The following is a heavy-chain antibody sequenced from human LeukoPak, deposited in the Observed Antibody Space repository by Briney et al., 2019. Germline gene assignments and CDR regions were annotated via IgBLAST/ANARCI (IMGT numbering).Heavy chain of an antibody. V-gene: IGHV3-7*01. D-gene: IGHD4-17*01. Sequence: PGGSLRLSCAASGFTFSSYGLHWVRQAPGKGLEWVANIKQDGSEKYYVDSVKGRFTISRDNAKNSLYLQMNGLRVEDTAVYYCARDWPTVTAIDYWGQGTLVTVSS. J-gene: IGHJ4*02. CDR2: IKQDGSEK. CDR3: ARDWPTVTAIDY. CDR1: GFTFSSYG.